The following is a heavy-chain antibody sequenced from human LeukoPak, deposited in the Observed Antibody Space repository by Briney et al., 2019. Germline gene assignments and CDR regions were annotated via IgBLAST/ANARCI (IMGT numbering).Heavy chain of an antibody. CDR2: VSVSGDRT. CDR1: GFTFTNYG. D-gene: IGHD3-3*02. J-gene: IGHJ6*04. V-gene: IGHV3-23*01. CDR3: ARDRDGSTGHLLNCRDL. Sequence: GGSLRLSCVASGFTFTNYGMSWVRQAPGKGLEWLSSVSVSGDRTDYVGSVKGRFTLSRDNSKNTLHLHINSLRAEDTAVYFCARDRDGSTGHLLNCRDLWGKGTTVTVSS.